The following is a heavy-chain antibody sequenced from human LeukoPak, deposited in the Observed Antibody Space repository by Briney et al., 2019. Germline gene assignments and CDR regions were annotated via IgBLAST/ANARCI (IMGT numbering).Heavy chain of an antibody. Sequence: HPGGSLRLSCVASGFSFSSYDMHWVRQAPGKGLEGVAVIWYDGSNKYYADSVKGRFTISRDNSKNTLYLQMNSLRAEDTAVYYCARRVYCSGSTCYTGPDALDIWGQGTMVTVSS. CDR2: IWYDGSNK. J-gene: IGHJ3*02. CDR3: ARRVYCSGSTCYTGPDALDI. D-gene: IGHD2-2*02. CDR1: GFSFSSYD. V-gene: IGHV3-33*01.